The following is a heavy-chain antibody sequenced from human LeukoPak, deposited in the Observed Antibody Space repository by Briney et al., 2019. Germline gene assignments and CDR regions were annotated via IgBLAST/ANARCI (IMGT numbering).Heavy chain of an antibody. J-gene: IGHJ4*02. D-gene: IGHD5-12*01. V-gene: IGHV3-23*01. CDR3: AKDPQYSGYSRFDY. Sequence: GGSLRLSCAASGFTFSTYAMSWVRQAPGKGLEWVSATSGSGGSTYYADSVKGRFTISRDNSKNTLYLQMNSLRAEDTAVYYCAKDPQYSGYSRFDYWGQGTLVTVSS. CDR2: TSGSGGST. CDR1: GFTFSTYA.